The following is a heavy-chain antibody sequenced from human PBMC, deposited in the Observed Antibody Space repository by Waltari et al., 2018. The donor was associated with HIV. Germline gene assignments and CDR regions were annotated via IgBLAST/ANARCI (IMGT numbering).Heavy chain of an antibody. CDR3: AGGYYYSLLTGYLYPFDY. CDR2: ITYNGAKE. Sequence: QVQLVESGGGVVQTSMSLRLSCPDSGFPLSMYALHAVRQAPGKGLERGGAITYNGAKEYYADSVRGRFTISRDNSKTTLYLQMNSLRAEDTAVYYCAGGYYYSLLTGYLYPFDYWGQGTLVTVSS. V-gene: IGHV3-30-3*01. J-gene: IGHJ4*02. D-gene: IGHD3-9*01. CDR1: GFPLSMYA.